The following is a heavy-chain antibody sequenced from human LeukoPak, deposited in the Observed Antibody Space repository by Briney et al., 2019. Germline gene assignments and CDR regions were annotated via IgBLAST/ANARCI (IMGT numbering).Heavy chain of an antibody. Sequence: GGSLRLSCAASGFTFDDYTMHWVRQAPGKGLEWVSLISWDGGSTYYADSVKGRFTISRDNARNSLYLQMNSLRAEDTAVYYCARDPGRGAAHSYYMDVWGKGTTVTVSS. CDR3: ARDPGRGAAHSYYMDV. J-gene: IGHJ6*03. CDR2: ISWDGGST. D-gene: IGHD6-6*01. CDR1: GFTFDDYT. V-gene: IGHV3-43*01.